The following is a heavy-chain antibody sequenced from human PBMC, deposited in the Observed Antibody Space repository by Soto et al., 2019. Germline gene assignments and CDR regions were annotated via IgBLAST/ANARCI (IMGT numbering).Heavy chain of an antibody. Sequence: GGSLRLSCAASGFTFSSYGMHWVRQAPGKGLEWVAVIWYDVSNKYYADSVKGRFTISRDNSKNTLYLQMNSLRAEDTAVYYCARDLVVPASASGHYYYYGMDVWGQGTRVTVSS. CDR2: IWYDVSNK. CDR1: GFTFSSYG. D-gene: IGHD2-2*01. CDR3: ARDLVVPASASGHYYYYGMDV. J-gene: IGHJ6*02. V-gene: IGHV3-33*01.